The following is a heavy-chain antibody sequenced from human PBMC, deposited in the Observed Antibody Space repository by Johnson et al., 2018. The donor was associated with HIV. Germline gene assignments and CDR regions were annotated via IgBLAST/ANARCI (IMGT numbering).Heavy chain of an antibody. Sequence: VQLVESGGTLAKPAWSPRLSCAASGFTFSNAWMSWVRQAPGKGLEWVGRMKSRTDGGTTDYAAPVKGRFTISRDNSKNTLYLQMNSLRAEDTAVYYCARLKNGAFDIWGQGTMVTVSS. CDR3: ARLKNGAFDI. CDR1: GFTFSNAW. V-gene: IGHV3-15*02. D-gene: IGHD2-8*01. CDR2: MKSRTDGGTT. J-gene: IGHJ3*02.